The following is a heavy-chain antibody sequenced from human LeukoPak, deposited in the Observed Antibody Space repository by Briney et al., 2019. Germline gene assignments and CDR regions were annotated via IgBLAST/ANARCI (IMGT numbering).Heavy chain of an antibody. D-gene: IGHD2-2*02. Sequence: SSETLSLTCAVYGVSFSGYYWSWIRQPPGKGLEWIGEINHSGSTNYNPSLKSRVTISVDTSKNQFSLKLSSVTAADTAVYYCARRRCSSTSCYRQKYYFDYWGQGTLVTVSS. CDR1: GVSFSGYY. CDR2: INHSGST. J-gene: IGHJ4*02. CDR3: ARRRCSSTSCYRQKYYFDY. V-gene: IGHV4-34*01.